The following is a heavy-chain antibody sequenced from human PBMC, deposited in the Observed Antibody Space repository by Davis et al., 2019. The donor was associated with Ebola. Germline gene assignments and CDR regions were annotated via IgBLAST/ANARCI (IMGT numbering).Heavy chain of an antibody. CDR2: IDYSGST. V-gene: IGHV4-31*11. D-gene: IGHD3-3*01. CDR3: ARGERMFYYEGSAYGYQYNAMDV. J-gene: IGHJ6*02. CDR1: GDSISSDGYY. Sequence: SETLSLTCAVSGDSISSDGYYWSWIRHHAGTGLEWIGSIDYSGSTHYSPSLKSRLTILLDTSKNQFSLKLSSVTAADTAEYYCARGERMFYYEGSAYGYQYNAMDVWGLGTTVTVSS.